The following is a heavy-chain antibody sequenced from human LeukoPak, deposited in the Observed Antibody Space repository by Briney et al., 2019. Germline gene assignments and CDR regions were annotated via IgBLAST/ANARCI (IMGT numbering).Heavy chain of an antibody. CDR1: GGSISSYY. V-gene: IGHV4-59*01. CDR3: ARTIRYPYYFDY. CDR2: IYYGGSP. Sequence: PSETLSLTCTVSGGSISSYYWSWIRQPPGKGLEWIGYIYYGGSPNYNPSLKSRVTISIDTSKNQFSLKLTSVTAADTAVYYCARTIRYPYYFDYWGQGTLVIVSS. J-gene: IGHJ4*02. D-gene: IGHD3-9*01.